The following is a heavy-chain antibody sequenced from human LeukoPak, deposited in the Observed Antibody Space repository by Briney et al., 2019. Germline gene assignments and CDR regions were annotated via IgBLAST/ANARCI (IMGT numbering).Heavy chain of an antibody. CDR1: GYTFTSYD. CDR3: ARDQSGSYLFDY. V-gene: IGHV1-8*03. CDR2: MNPNSGNT. D-gene: IGHD1-26*01. J-gene: IGHJ4*02. Sequence: ASVKVSCKASGYTFTSYDINWVRQATGQGLEWMGWMNPNSGNTGYAQKFQGRVTITRNTSISTAYMELSSLRSEDTAVYYCARDQSGSYLFDYWGQGTLVTVSS.